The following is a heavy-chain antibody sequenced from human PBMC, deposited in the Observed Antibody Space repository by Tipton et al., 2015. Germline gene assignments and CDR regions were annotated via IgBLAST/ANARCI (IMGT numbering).Heavy chain of an antibody. CDR2: INTSSGGT. CDR3: AIYYFESRGYWGYLDY. Sequence: QSGAEVKKPGASVKVSCKASGYTFIAYYMHWVRQAPGQGPEWVGWINTSSGGTSYAQKFQGRVTMTRDTSISTAYMELSRLRSDDTAVYYCAIYYFESRGYWGYLDYWGQGTLVTVSS. V-gene: IGHV1-2*02. D-gene: IGHD3-22*01. CDR1: GYTFIAYY. J-gene: IGHJ4*02.